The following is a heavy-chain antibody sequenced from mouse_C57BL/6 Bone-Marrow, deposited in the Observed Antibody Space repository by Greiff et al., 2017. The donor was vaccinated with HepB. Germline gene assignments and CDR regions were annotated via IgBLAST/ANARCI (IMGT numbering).Heavy chain of an antibody. J-gene: IGHJ2*01. CDR3: AREGLTTVVADY. Sequence: VQLQQPGAELVKPGASVKLSCKASGYTFTSYWMHWVKQRPGQGLEWIGMIHPNSGSTNYNEKFKSKAKLTVDKSSSTAYMQLSSLTSEDSAVYYCAREGLTTVVADYWGQGTTLTVSS. D-gene: IGHD1-1*01. CDR2: IHPNSGST. CDR1: GYTFTSYW. V-gene: IGHV1-64*01.